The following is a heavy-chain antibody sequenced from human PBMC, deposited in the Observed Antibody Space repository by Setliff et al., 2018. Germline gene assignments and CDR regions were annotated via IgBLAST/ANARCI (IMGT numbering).Heavy chain of an antibody. CDR3: ARQSVRGLADNNYFDP. CDR1: GDSISSGSYY. V-gene: IGHV4-61*09. CDR2: FHTGGST. J-gene: IGHJ5*02. D-gene: IGHD2-15*01. Sequence: PSETLSLTCTVSGDSISSGSYYWTWIRQPAGKGLEWIGHFHTGGSTNYNRSLRSRVSISVDTSKNQFSLKLSSVTAADTAIYYCARQSVRGLADNNYFDPWGQGTLVTVSS.